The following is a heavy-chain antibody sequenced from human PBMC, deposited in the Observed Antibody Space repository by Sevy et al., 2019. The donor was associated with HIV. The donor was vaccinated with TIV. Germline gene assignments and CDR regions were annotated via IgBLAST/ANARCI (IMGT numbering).Heavy chain of an antibody. CDR3: AREGCNKPHDY. CDR1: GFPFNIYS. V-gene: IGHV3-23*01. Sequence: GGSLRLSCATSGFPFNIYSMSWVRQAPGKGLEWVSTLSFGCGKINYADSVKGRFTISRDNSENTLYLEMNSLRAEDTALYFCAREGCNKPHDYWGRGTLVTVSS. CDR2: LSFGCGKI. D-gene: IGHD6-19*01. J-gene: IGHJ4*02.